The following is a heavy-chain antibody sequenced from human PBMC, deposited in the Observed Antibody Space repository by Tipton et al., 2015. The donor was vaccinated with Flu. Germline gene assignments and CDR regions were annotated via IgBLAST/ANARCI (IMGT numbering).Heavy chain of an antibody. D-gene: IGHD1-26*01. CDR3: ARDRGSYNIHLEYHYYYGMDV. CDR1: GYTFKNYG. CDR2: ISGYNGDT. J-gene: IGHJ6*02. Sequence: QLVQSGVEVKKPGASVKVSCKASGYTFKNYGITWIRQAPGQGLEWMGWISGYNGDTNYAEKLQGRVTMTTDTSTNTAYMELRSLKSDDTAMYYCARDRGSYNIHLEYHYYYGMDVWGQGTTVTVSS. V-gene: IGHV1-18*01.